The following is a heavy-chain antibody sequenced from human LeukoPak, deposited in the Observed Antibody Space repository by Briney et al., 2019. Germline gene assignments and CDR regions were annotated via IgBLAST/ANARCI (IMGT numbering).Heavy chain of an antibody. J-gene: IGHJ4*02. CDR1: GYTFTSYA. D-gene: IGHD4-17*01. CDR3: ARVTSGDFARKGQFDY. Sequence: ASVKVSCKASGYTFTSYAMNWVRQAPGQGLEWMGWINTNTGNLTYAQGFTGRFVFSLDTSVSTAYLQISSLKAEDTAVYYCARVTSGDFARKGQFDYWGQGTLVTVSS. V-gene: IGHV7-4-1*02. CDR2: INTNTGNL.